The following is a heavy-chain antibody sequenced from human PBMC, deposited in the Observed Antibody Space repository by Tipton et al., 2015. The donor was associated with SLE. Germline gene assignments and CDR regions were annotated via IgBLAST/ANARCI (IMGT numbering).Heavy chain of an antibody. V-gene: IGHV4-31*03. CDR3: GGTGATGWYFDL. D-gene: IGHD3/OR15-3a*01. Sequence: TLSLTCTVSGGSISSGGYYWSWIRQHPGKGLEWIGYIYYSGSTYYSPSLKSRVTISVDTSKNQFSLKLSSVTAADTAVYYCGGTGATGWYFDLWGRGTLVTVSS. CDR1: GGSISSGGYY. J-gene: IGHJ2*01. CDR2: IYYSGST.